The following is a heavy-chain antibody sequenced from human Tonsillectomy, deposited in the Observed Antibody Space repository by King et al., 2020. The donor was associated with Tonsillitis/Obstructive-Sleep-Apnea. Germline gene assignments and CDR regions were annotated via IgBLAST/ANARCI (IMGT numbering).Heavy chain of an antibody. CDR3: AREGTAMDWFDY. V-gene: IGHV4-59*01. Sequence: QLQESGPGLVKPSETLSLTCTVSGGSISSYYWSWIRQPPGKGLEWIGYIYYSGSTNYNPSLKSRVTISVDTSKNQCSLKLSSVTAADTAVYYCAREGTAMDWFDYWGQGTLVTVSS. J-gene: IGHJ4*02. D-gene: IGHD5-18*01. CDR2: IYYSGST. CDR1: GGSISSYY.